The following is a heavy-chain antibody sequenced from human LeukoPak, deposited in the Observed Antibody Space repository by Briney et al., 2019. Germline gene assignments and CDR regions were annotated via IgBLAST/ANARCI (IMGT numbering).Heavy chain of an antibody. D-gene: IGHD3-10*01. Sequence: SETLSLTCTVSGGSISSYYWSWIRQPPGKGLEWIGYIYYSGSTSYNPSLKSRVTISVDTSKNQFSLKLSSVTAADTAVYYCARHINGGFDYWGQGTLVTVSS. CDR2: IYYSGST. CDR3: ARHINGGFDY. V-gene: IGHV4-59*08. J-gene: IGHJ4*02. CDR1: GGSISSYY.